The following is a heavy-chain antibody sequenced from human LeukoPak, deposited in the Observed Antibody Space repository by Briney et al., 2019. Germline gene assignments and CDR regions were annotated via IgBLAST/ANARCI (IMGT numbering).Heavy chain of an antibody. D-gene: IGHD6-13*01. CDR1: GYTFTSYG. V-gene: IGHV1-18*01. Sequence: ASVKVSCKASGYTFTSYGISWVRQAPGQGLEWMGWISAYNGNTNYARKLQGRVTMTTDTSTSTAYMELRSLRSDDTAVYYCARGRQFSSSWFNWFDPWGQGTLVTVSS. CDR2: ISAYNGNT. CDR3: ARGRQFSSSWFNWFDP. J-gene: IGHJ5*02.